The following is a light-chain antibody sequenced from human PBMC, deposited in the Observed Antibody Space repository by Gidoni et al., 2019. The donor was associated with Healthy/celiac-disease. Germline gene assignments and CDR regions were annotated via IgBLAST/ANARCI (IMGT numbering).Light chain of an antibody. CDR1: QSVSSSY. J-gene: IGKJ1*01. CDR2: GAS. V-gene: IGKV3-20*01. CDR3: QQYGSSPRT. Sequence: EIVLTQSPGTLSLSPGERATLSCRASQSVSSSYLAWYQQKPGQAPRLLIYGASSRATGIPDRFSGSGSGTDFTFTISSLDPEDFAVYYCQQYGSSPRTFGQGTKVEIK.